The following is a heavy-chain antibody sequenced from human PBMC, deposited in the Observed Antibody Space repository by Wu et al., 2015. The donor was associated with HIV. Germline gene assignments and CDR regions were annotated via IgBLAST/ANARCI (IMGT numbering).Heavy chain of an antibody. J-gene: IGHJ3*01. V-gene: IGHV1-8*01. CDR3: AADSDYDILSSWVPDGFDV. CDR2: MNPKSGNT. Sequence: QVQLVQSGAEVKKPGASVKVSCKASGYTFTDYDIIWVRQAAGQGLEWMGWMNPKSGNTEYAQKFQGRVTMTRNTAISTAYMEVSSLRSEDTAVYFCAADSDYDILSSWVPDGFDVWGQGTMVTVSS. CDR1: GYTFTDYD. D-gene: IGHD3-9*01.